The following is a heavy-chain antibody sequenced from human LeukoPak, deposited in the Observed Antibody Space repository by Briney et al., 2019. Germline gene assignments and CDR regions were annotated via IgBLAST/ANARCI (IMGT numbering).Heavy chain of an antibody. CDR2: ISNSGST. V-gene: IGHV4-31*03. Sequence: SETLSLTCTVSGGSISSGGYYWSWIRQDPGKGLEYIGYISNSGSTYYNPSLKSRVIISVDMSENQFSLKLSSVTAADTAVYYCTTSAEGSTSFERWGQGTLVTVSS. CDR1: GGSISSGGYY. CDR3: TTSAEGSTSFER. D-gene: IGHD2-2*01. J-gene: IGHJ4*02.